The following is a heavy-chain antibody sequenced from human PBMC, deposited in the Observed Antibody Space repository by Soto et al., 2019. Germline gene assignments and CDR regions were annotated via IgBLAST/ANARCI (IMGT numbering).Heavy chain of an antibody. V-gene: IGHV4-34*01. Sequence: SETLSLTCAVYGGSFSGYYWSWIRQPPGKGLEWIGEINHSGSTNYNPSLKSRVTISVDTSKNQFSLKLSSVTAADTAVYYCARGPTTVIFDYWGQGTLVTVSS. CDR2: INHSGST. CDR1: GGSFSGYY. J-gene: IGHJ4*02. CDR3: ARGPTTVIFDY. D-gene: IGHD4-17*01.